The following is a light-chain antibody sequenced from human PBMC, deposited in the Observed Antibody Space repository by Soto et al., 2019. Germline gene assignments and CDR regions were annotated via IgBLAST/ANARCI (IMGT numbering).Light chain of an antibody. J-gene: IGLJ2*01. CDR1: SSDVGGYNF. Sequence: QSALTQPRSVSGSPGQSVTISCTGTSSDVGGYNFVSWYQQHPGKAPKLTIYDVSQRPSGVPDRFSGSKSGNTASLTISGLQAEDEADYYCCSYAGAYVVFGGGTKVTVL. CDR2: DVS. V-gene: IGLV2-11*01. CDR3: CSYAGAYVV.